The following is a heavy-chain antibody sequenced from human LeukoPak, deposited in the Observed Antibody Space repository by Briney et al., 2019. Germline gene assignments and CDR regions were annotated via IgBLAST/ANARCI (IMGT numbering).Heavy chain of an antibody. CDR3: AKEGGKSSSSCYYFDH. Sequence: PGGSLRLSCAASGFTFSSYAMTWVRQAPGKGLEWGSVINGGGGSTFYADSVKGRFTISRDNSKNTLYLQMNSLRAEDTAVYYCAKEGGKSSSSCYYFDHWGQGSLVTVSS. J-gene: IGHJ4*02. V-gene: IGHV3-23*01. D-gene: IGHD2-2*01. CDR1: GFTFSSYA. CDR2: INGGGGST.